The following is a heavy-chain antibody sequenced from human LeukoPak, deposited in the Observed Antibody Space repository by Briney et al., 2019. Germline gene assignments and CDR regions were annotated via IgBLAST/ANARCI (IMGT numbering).Heavy chain of an antibody. CDR2: IKQDGSER. J-gene: IGHJ6*02. CDR1: GFTFSSYW. Sequence: PGGSLRLSCAASGFTFSSYWMSWVRQAPGKGLEWVANIKQDGSERYYADSVKGRFTISRDNAENSLYLQMNSLRAEDTAVYYCARDSVYCSSTSCYGYYYGMGVWGQGTTVTVSS. CDR3: ARDSVYCSSTSCYGYYYGMGV. D-gene: IGHD2-2*01. V-gene: IGHV3-7*01.